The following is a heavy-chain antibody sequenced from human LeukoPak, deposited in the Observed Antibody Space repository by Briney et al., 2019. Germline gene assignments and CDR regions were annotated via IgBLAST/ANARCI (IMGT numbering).Heavy chain of an antibody. J-gene: IGHJ6*03. CDR2: INHSGST. D-gene: IGHD3-16*02. V-gene: IGHV4-34*01. CDR3: ARGAISDYVWGSYRYYYYMDV. CDR1: GGSFSGYY. Sequence: SETLSLTCAVYGGSFSGYYWSWIRQPPGKGLEWIGEINHSGSTNYNPSLKSRVTISVDTSKNQFSLKLSSVTAADTAVYYCARGAISDYVWGSYRYYYYMDVWGKGTTVTVSS.